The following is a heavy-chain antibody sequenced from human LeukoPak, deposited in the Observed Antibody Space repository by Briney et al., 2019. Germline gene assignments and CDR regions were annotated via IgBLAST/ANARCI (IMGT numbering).Heavy chain of an antibody. V-gene: IGHV3-66*01. CDR1: GFTVSTNY. CDR2: IYSGGNT. CDR3: ARVAPRFWYESSGYIFEN. D-gene: IGHD3-22*01. J-gene: IGHJ4*02. Sequence: PGGSLRLSCAASGFTVSTNYMSWVRQAPGRGLEWVSVIYSGGNTYYADSVKGRFTISRDNSKNTLYLQMNSLRADDTAVYYCARVAPRFWYESSGYIFENWGQGTLVIVSS.